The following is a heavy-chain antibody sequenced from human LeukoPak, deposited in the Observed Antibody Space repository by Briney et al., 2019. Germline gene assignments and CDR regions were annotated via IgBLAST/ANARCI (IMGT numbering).Heavy chain of an antibody. CDR3: ATDTAGVNYFDY. Sequence: SVKVSCKASGGTFSSYAISWVRQAPGQGLEWMEGIIPIFGTANYAQKFQGRVTITADKSTSTAYMELSSLRSEDTAVYYCATDTAGVNYFDYWGQGTLVTVSS. CDR1: GGTFSSYA. V-gene: IGHV1-69*06. J-gene: IGHJ4*02. D-gene: IGHD5-18*01. CDR2: IIPIFGTA.